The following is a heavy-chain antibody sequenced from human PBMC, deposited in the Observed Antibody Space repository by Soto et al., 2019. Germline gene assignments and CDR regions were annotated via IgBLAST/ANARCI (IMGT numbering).Heavy chain of an antibody. CDR1: GYSFTSYW. J-gene: IGHJ5*02. D-gene: IGHD3-22*01. V-gene: IGHV5-51*01. Sequence: GESLKISCKGSGYSFTSYWIGWVRQMPGKGLEWMGIIYPGDSDTRYSPSFQGQVTISAAKSISTAYLQWSSLKGSDTAMYYCALERGYYDSRGYTENWFDPWGQGTLVTVSS. CDR2: IYPGDSDT. CDR3: ALERGYYDSRGYTENWFDP.